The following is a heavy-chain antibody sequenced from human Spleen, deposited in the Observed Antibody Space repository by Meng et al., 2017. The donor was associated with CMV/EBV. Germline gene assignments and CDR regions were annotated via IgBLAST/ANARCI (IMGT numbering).Heavy chain of an antibody. Sequence: ASVKVSCKASGYMFTSHGISWMRQAPGQGLEWMGWISAYTGNTDYAQKFQGRVTITTDESTSTAYMELSSLRSEDTAVYYCAVTVGATKSYHYYYGMDVWGQGTTVTVSS. CDR2: ISAYTGNT. CDR3: AVTVGATKSYHYYYGMDV. J-gene: IGHJ6*02. D-gene: IGHD1-26*01. V-gene: IGHV1-18*01. CDR1: GYMFTSHG.